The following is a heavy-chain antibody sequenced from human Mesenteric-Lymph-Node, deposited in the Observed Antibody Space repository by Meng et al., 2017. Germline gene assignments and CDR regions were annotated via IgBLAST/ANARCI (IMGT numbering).Heavy chain of an antibody. CDR2: ISNDGNHQ. Sequence: GESLKISCAASGFTFSAYPMHWVRQAPGKGLEWVAVISNDGNHQYYVDSVKGRFTISRDNSKNTLYLQMNSVRAEDTAIYYCARSPTRVFATIPEAYWGQGTLVTVSS. V-gene: IGHV3-30*01. CDR3: ARSPTRVFATIPEAY. CDR1: GFTFSAYP. D-gene: IGHD1-26*01. J-gene: IGHJ4*02.